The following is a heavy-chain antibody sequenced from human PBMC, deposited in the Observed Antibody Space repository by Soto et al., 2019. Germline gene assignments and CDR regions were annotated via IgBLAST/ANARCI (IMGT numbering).Heavy chain of an antibody. CDR3: AREGDSTSCYFDY. CDR2: ISSSSSYT. CDR1: GFTFSDYY. J-gene: IGHJ4*02. Sequence: QVQLVESGGGLVKPGGSLRLSCADSGFTFSDYYMSWIRQAPGKGLEWVSYISSSSSYTNYADSVKGRFTISRDNAKNSLYLQMNSLRAEDTAVYYCAREGDSTSCYFDYWGQGTLVTVSS. D-gene: IGHD2-2*01. V-gene: IGHV3-11*06.